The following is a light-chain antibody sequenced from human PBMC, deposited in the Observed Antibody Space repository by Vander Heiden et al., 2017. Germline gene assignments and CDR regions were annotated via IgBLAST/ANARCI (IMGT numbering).Light chain of an antibody. V-gene: IGKV1-12*01. Sequence: DIQMTQSPSCMSASGGDRVTITCRASQGISTYLAWYQQKPGKAPKLLLYDASTLQSGVPSRFSGSGSGTDFTLAISSLQPEDFASYYCQQANRFPFTFGQGTKLQIK. CDR2: DAS. J-gene: IGKJ2*01. CDR1: QGISTY. CDR3: QQANRFPFT.